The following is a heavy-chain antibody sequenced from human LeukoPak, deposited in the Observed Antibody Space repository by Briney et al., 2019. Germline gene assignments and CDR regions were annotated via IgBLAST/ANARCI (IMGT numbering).Heavy chain of an antibody. CDR1: GFTVSSNY. CDR2: IYSGGST. CDR3: ATIYY. Sequence: PGGSLRLSCAPSGFTVSSNYMTWVRQAPGKGLGWVSDIYSGGSTYSADSVKGRFTTSRDNTNNTLYLQMNSLRAEDTVLYYCATIYYWGQGTLVTVSS. J-gene: IGHJ4*02. D-gene: IGHD2-2*02. V-gene: IGHV3-53*01.